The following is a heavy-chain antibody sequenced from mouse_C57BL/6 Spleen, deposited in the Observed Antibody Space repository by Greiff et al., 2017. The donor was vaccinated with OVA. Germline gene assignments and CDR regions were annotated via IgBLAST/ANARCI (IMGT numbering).Heavy chain of an antibody. CDR3: ARLGSSYWYFDV. J-gene: IGHJ1*03. D-gene: IGHD1-1*01. CDR1: GYTFTDYN. CDR2: INPNNGGT. V-gene: IGHV1-18*01. Sequence: EVQLQQSGPELVKPGASVKIPCKASGYTFTDYNMDWVKQSHGKSLEWIGDINPNNGGTIYNQKFKGKATLTVDKSSSTAYMELRSLTSEDTAVYDCARLGSSYWYFDVWGTGTTVTVSS.